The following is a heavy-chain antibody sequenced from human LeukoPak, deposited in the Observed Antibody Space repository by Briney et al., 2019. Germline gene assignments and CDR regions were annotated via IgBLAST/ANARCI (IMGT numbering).Heavy chain of an antibody. CDR3: AKARAGDITAAFNY. CDR2: ISGSGAST. V-gene: IGHV3-23*01. Sequence: GGSLRLSCAASGFTFSSFAMSWVRQAPGKGLEWVSGISGSGASTYYADSVKGRFTISRDNSQNTLYLQMNSLRAEDTAIYYCAKARAGDITAAFNYWGQGTQVTVSS. D-gene: IGHD6-13*01. J-gene: IGHJ4*02. CDR1: GFTFSSFA.